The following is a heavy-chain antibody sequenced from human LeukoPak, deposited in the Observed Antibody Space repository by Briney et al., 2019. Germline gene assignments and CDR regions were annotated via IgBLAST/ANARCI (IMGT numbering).Heavy chain of an antibody. V-gene: IGHV4-39*01. CDR3: ARQQSDTSLFDP. D-gene: IGHD2-21*02. J-gene: IGHJ5*02. CDR1: GDSISSTSYY. Sequence: PSETLSLTCIVSGDSISSTSYYWAWIRQPHGKGLEWIGMIFYSGSAYYTPSLRGRVTLSVDTSRNQFSLNLISVTAADTGVYFCARQQSDTSLFDPWGQGTLVTVSS. CDR2: IFYSGSA.